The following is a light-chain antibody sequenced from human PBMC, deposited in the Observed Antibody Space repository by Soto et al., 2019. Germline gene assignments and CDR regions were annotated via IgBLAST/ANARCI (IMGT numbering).Light chain of an antibody. J-gene: IGLJ1*01. CDR1: SGHSSYA. V-gene: IGLV4-69*01. CDR3: QTWGTGNHV. CDR2: LNSDGSH. Sequence: QSALTQSPSASASLGASVKLTCTLSSGHSSYAIAWHQQQPEKGPRYLMKLNSDGSHSKGDGIPDRFSGSSSGAERYLIISSLQSEDEADYYCQTWGTGNHVFGTGTKLTVL.